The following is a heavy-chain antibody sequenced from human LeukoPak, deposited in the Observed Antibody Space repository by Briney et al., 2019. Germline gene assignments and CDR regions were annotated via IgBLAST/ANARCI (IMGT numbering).Heavy chain of an antibody. CDR2: ISINGGST. CDR3: VRTYDENPLGWFDP. Sequence: GGSLRLSCSASGTAFRTYAMHWVRQPPGKGLYYVSAISINGGSTYYADSVRGRFTISRDNSKNTLYLQMSNLRPDDTAVYYCVRTYDENPLGWFDPWGQGTLVTVSS. D-gene: IGHD5-12*01. CDR1: GTAFRTYA. V-gene: IGHV3-64D*06. J-gene: IGHJ5*02.